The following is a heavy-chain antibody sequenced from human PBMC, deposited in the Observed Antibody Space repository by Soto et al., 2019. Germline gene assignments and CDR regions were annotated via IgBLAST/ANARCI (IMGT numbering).Heavy chain of an antibody. Sequence: SETLSLTCTVSGGSISSSSYYWGWIRQPPGKGLEWIGSIYYSGSTYYNPSLKSRVTISVDTSKNQFSLKLSSVTAADTAVYYCARRYPYREDWFDPWGQGTLVTVSS. CDR3: ARRYPYREDWFDP. CDR1: GGSISSSSYY. V-gene: IGHV4-39*01. CDR2: IYYSGST. J-gene: IGHJ5*02. D-gene: IGHD1-26*01.